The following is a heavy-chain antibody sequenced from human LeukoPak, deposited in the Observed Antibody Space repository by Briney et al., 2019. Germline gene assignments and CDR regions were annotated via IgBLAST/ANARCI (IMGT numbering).Heavy chain of an antibody. Sequence: ASETLSLTCTVSGGSISRYYWSWIRQPPGKGLEWIGYIYYSGSTNYNPSLKSRVTISVDTSKNQFSLKLSSVTAADTAVYYCARVNPAVAGTGGFDYWGQGTLVTVSS. V-gene: IGHV4-59*01. CDR1: GGSISRYY. CDR2: IYYSGST. CDR3: ARVNPAVAGTGGFDY. D-gene: IGHD6-19*01. J-gene: IGHJ4*02.